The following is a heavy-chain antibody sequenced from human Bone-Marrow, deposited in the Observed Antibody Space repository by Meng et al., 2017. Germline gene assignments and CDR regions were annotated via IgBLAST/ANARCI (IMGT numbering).Heavy chain of an antibody. J-gene: IGHJ1*01. D-gene: IGHD3-22*01. CDR3: ARFQKYEGSGSHRYLQY. CDR2: IGTYSGEK. Sequence: ASVKVSCKASGYTFTDYSITWLRQAPGQGLEWMGWIGTYSGEKKYAQRLQGRVTMTSDTSTRTVYMELRSLRSDDTAVYYCARFQKYEGSGSHRYLQYWGQGSLVTVSS. V-gene: IGHV1-18*01. CDR1: GYTFTDYS.